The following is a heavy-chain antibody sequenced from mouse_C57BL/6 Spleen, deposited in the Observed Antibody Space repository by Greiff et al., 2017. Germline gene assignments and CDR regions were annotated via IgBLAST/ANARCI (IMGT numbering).Heavy chain of an antibody. Sequence: VQLQQSGPELVKPGASVKISCKASGYTFTDYYMNWVKQSHGKSLEWIGDINPNNGGTSYNQKFKGKATLTVDKSSSTAYMELRSLTSEDSAVYYCSYYYGRYYAMDYWGQGTSVTVSS. V-gene: IGHV1-26*01. CDR1: GYTFTDYY. D-gene: IGHD1-1*01. CDR2: INPNNGGT. CDR3: SYYYGRYYAMDY. J-gene: IGHJ4*01.